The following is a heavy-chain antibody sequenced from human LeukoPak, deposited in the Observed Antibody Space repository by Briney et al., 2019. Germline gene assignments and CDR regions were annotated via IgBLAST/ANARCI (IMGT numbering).Heavy chain of an antibody. J-gene: IGHJ6*02. Sequence: GGSLRLSCAASGFTVSSNYMSWVRRAPGKGLEWVSDIYSGGSTYYADSVKGRFTISRDNSKNTLYLQMNSLRAEDTAVYYCARDHPYCSGGSCYSAYYYGMDVWGQGTTVTVSS. CDR2: IYSGGST. CDR3: ARDHPYCSGGSCYSAYYYGMDV. V-gene: IGHV3-53*01. CDR1: GFTVSSNY. D-gene: IGHD2-15*01.